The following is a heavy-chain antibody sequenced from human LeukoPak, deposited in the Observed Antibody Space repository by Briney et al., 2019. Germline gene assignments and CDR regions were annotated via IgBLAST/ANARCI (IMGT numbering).Heavy chain of an antibody. Sequence: GGSLRLSCAASGFTFGNEMNWVRQAPGKGLEWVSYISSSGSTIYYADSVKGRFTISRDNAKNPLYLQMNSLRAEDTAVYYCAELGITMIGGVWGKGTTVTISS. D-gene: IGHD3-10*02. J-gene: IGHJ6*04. V-gene: IGHV3-48*03. CDR3: AELGITMIGGV. CDR2: ISSSGSTI. CDR1: GFTFGNE.